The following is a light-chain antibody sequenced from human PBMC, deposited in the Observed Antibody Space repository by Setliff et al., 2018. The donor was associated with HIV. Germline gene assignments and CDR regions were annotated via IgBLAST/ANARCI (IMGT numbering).Light chain of an antibody. Sequence: QSALTQPASVSGSPGQSITISCTGTSSDVGGYNYVSWYQQHPGKAPKLIIYEVRNRPSGVSNRFSCSKSGNTASLTISGLRAEDEADYYCSSYAITNTLPFGTGTKVTVL. CDR3: SSYAITNTLP. CDR2: EVR. V-gene: IGLV2-14*01. CDR1: SSDVGGYNY. J-gene: IGLJ1*01.